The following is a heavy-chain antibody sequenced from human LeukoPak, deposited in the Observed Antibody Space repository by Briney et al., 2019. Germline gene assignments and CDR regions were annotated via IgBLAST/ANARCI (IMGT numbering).Heavy chain of an antibody. V-gene: IGHV3-33*01. CDR2: IWYDGSNK. J-gene: IGHJ6*02. D-gene: IGHD5-12*01. CDR1: GFTFSSYG. CDR3: ARDWGGFEYGMDV. Sequence: GRSLRLSCAASGFTFSSYGMHLVRQAPGKGLEWVAVIWYDGSNKYYADSVKGRFTISRDNSKNTLYLQMNSLRAEDTAVYYCARDWGGFEYGMDVWGQGTTVTVSS.